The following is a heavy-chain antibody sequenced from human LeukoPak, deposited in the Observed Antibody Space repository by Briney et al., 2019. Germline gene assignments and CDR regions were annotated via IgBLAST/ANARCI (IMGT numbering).Heavy chain of an antibody. CDR3: ARGFCSGGSCYPDAFDI. D-gene: IGHD2-15*01. CDR2: IWYDGTNT. Sequence: GRSLRLSCAASGFTFSSYGMHWVRQAPGKGLEWVAVIWYDGTNTYYADSVKGRFTISRDNSKNTLYLQMNSLRAEDTAVYYCARGFCSGGSCYPDAFDIWGQGTMVTVSS. V-gene: IGHV3-33*01. J-gene: IGHJ3*02. CDR1: GFTFSSYG.